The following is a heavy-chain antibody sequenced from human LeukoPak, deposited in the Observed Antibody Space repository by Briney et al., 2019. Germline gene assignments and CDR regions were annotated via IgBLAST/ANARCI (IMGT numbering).Heavy chain of an antibody. V-gene: IGHV4-59*01. CDR2: IYYSGST. CDR1: GGSISSYY. Sequence: PSETLSLTCTVSGGSISSYYWSWTRQPPGKGLEWIGYIYYSGSTNYNPSLKSRVTISVDTSKNQFSLKLSSVTAADTAVYYCARAPGRGSGSYYRYGMDVWGQGTTVTVSS. D-gene: IGHD3-10*01. J-gene: IGHJ6*02. CDR3: ARAPGRGSGSYYRYGMDV.